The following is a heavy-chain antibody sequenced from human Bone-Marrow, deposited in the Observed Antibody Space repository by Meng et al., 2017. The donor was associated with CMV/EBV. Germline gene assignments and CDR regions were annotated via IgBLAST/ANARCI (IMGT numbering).Heavy chain of an antibody. J-gene: IGHJ5*02. CDR3: ARDPYCSSTNCYWAWFDP. D-gene: IGHD2-2*01. CDR1: GYIFSNYY. CDR2: INPNSGGT. Sequence: ASVKVSCKASGYIFSNYYMHWVRQAPGQGLEWMGWINPNSGGTNYAQKFQGRVTMTRDTSISTAYMKLNRLRSDDTAVYYCARDPYCSSTNCYWAWFDPWGQGTLVTVSS. V-gene: IGHV1-2*02.